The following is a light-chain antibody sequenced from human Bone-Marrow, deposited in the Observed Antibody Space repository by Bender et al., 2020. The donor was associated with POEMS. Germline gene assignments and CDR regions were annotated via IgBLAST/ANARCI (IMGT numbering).Light chain of an antibody. Sequence: SHELSQPPSASVSPGQTANITCSGDELAAKYVCWYQQIPGQSPVLVIYQDINRPTGIPERFSGSKSGDTATLTIRGTQALDEADYYCQAWDPKLSRVFGGGFGGGTKLTVL. CDR1: ELAAKY. J-gene: IGLJ3*02. CDR2: QDI. CDR3: QAWDPKLSRVFGGG. V-gene: IGLV3-1*01.